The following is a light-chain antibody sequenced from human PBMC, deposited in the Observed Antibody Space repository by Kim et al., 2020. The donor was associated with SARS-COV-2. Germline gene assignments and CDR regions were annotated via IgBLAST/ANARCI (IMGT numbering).Light chain of an antibody. J-gene: IGKJ5*01. Sequence: IQLTLSPSSLSASGGDRVTITCRASQGISRDLAWYQQKPGTAPKVLIYAASALQSGVPSRFSGSGSGTDFTLTISSLQPEDVATYYCQQLNSYPSTFGQGTRLEIK. V-gene: IGKV1-9*01. CDR2: AAS. CDR3: QQLNSYPST. CDR1: QGISRD.